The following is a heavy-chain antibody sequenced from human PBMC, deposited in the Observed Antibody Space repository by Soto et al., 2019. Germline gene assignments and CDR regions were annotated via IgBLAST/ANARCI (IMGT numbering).Heavy chain of an antibody. J-gene: IGHJ6*02. CDR2: TYYRSKWYN. CDR3: ARDRSSWEYYYYGLDV. Sequence: SQTLSLACAISGDSVSSNSGAWNWIRQSPSRGLEWLGRTYYRSKWYNDYAVSVKSRITINPDTSKNQFSLQLNSVTPEDTAVYYCARDRSSWEYYYYGLDVWGQGTTVTVSS. CDR1: GDSVSSNSGA. V-gene: IGHV6-1*01. D-gene: IGHD6-6*01.